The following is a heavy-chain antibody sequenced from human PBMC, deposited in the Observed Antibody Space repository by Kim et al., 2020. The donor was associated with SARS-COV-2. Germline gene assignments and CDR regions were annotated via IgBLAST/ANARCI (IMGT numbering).Heavy chain of an antibody. V-gene: IGHV3-30*02. CDR3: AKVEYYHSPYYYGMDV. J-gene: IGHJ6*02. Sequence: AVEGRFTISRDNSKNAVYLQMNRLRAEGTAVYYCAKVEYYHSPYYYGMDVWGQGTTVTVSS. D-gene: IGHD1-26*01.